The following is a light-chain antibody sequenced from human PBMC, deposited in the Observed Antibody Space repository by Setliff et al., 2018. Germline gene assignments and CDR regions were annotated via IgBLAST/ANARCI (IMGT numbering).Light chain of an antibody. CDR1: FGAYGSAY. CDR3: ASKTGPGTYV. Sequence: QSALTQPASVSESPEQSITISCTGEFGAYGSAYVSWYQQHPDKAPKLIIYDVNNRPSGISHRFSGSNSANTASLTISGLQAEDEAEYFCASKTGPGTYVFGTGTKVTVL. J-gene: IGLJ1*01. CDR2: DVN. V-gene: IGLV2-14*03.